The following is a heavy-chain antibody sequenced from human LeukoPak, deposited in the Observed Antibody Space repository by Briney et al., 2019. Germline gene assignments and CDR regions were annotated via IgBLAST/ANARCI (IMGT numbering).Heavy chain of an antibody. CDR3: ARAHLNWNYGRSDLDY. D-gene: IGHD1-7*01. Sequence: SVKVSCKASGGTFSSYAISWVRQAPGQGLEWMGGIIPIFGTANYAQKFQGRVTITTDESTSTAYMELSSLRSEDTAVYYCARAHLNWNYGRSDLDYWGQGTLGTVSS. V-gene: IGHV1-69*05. J-gene: IGHJ4*02. CDR2: IIPIFGTA. CDR1: GGTFSSYA.